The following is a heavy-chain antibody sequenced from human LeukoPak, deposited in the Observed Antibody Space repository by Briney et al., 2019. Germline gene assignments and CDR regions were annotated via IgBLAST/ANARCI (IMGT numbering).Heavy chain of an antibody. CDR1: GFTFRSYA. Sequence: GGSLRLSCAASGFTFRSYAMSWVRQAPGKGLEWVSVISTGGDITYNADSVKGRFTISRDNSKNTLHVQMNSLRAEDTAVYYCVKGGTGYCSSTSCLYYFDYWGQGTLVTVSS. J-gene: IGHJ4*02. D-gene: IGHD2-2*01. V-gene: IGHV3-23*01. CDR3: VKGGTGYCSSTSCLYYFDY. CDR2: ISTGGDIT.